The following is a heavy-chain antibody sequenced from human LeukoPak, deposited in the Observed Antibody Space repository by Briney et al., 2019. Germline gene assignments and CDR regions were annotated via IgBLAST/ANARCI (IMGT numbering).Heavy chain of an antibody. CDR1: GGSISSSSYY. CDR2: IYYSGST. CDR3: AREVNYAGQPSPFDY. D-gene: IGHD4-11*01. J-gene: IGHJ4*02. V-gene: IGHV4-39*07. Sequence: SETLSLTCTVSGGSISSSSYYWGWIRQPPGKGLEWIGSIYYSGSTYYNPSLKSRVTISVDTSKNQFSLKLSSVTAADTAVYYCAREVNYAGQPSPFDYWGQGTLVTVSS.